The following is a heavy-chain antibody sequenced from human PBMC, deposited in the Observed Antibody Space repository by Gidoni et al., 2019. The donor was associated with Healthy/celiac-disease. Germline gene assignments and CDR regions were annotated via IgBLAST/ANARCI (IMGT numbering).Heavy chain of an antibody. CDR1: GFTFSSYS. CDR2: ISDDGSNK. CDR3: ARAPAAAGPFDY. Sequence: QVQLVESGGGVVQPGRSLRLSCAASGFTFSSYSMHWVRQAPGKGLEWVAVISDDGSNKYYADSVKGRFTISRDNSKNTLYLQMNSLRAEDTAVYYCARAPAAAGPFDYWGQGTLVTVSS. J-gene: IGHJ4*02. V-gene: IGHV3-30-3*01. D-gene: IGHD6-13*01.